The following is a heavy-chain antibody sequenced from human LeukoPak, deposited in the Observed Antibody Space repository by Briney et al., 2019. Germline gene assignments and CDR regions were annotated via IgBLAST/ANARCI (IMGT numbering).Heavy chain of an antibody. D-gene: IGHD3-10*01. CDR1: GGTFSSYA. Sequence: ASVKVSCKASGGTFSSYAISWVRQAPGQGLEWMGGIIPIFGTANYAQKFQGRVTITADKSTSTAYMELSSLRSEDTTVYYCARGSPPYYYGSGSRYNNWFDPWGQGTLVTVSS. J-gene: IGHJ5*02. CDR3: ARGSPPYYYGSGSRYNNWFDP. CDR2: IIPIFGTA. V-gene: IGHV1-69*06.